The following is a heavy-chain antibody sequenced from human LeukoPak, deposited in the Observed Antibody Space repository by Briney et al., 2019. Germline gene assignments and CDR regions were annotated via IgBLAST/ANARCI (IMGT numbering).Heavy chain of an antibody. D-gene: IGHD3-3*01. CDR3: ARDGEWLRPNDY. V-gene: IGHV3-48*03. J-gene: IGHJ4*02. Sequence: PGGSLRLSCAASEFTLSLYHINWVRQAPGKGLEWVAYISSSGRNSHYSDSVKGRFTISRDNAKNSLYLQMNSLRAEDTAVYYCARDGEWLRPNDYWGQGTLVTVSS. CDR1: EFTLSLYH. CDR2: ISSSGRNS.